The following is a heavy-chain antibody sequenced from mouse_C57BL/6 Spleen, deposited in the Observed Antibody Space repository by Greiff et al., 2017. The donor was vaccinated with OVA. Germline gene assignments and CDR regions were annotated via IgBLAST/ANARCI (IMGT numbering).Heavy chain of an antibody. Sequence: EVKLMESEGGLVQPGSSMKLSCTASGFTFSDYYMAWVRQVPEKGLEWVANINYDGSSTYYLDSLKSRFIISRDNAKNILYLQMSSLKSEDTATYYCARGPYYYGSSFAWFAYWGQGTLVTVSA. CDR1: GFTFSDYY. J-gene: IGHJ3*01. V-gene: IGHV5-16*01. CDR3: ARGPYYYGSSFAWFAY. CDR2: INYDGSST. D-gene: IGHD1-1*01.